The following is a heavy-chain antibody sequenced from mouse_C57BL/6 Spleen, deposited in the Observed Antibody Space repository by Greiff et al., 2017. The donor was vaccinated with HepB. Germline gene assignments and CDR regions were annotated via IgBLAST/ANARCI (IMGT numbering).Heavy chain of an antibody. Sequence: VQLQQSGPELVKPGASVKISCKASGYAFSSSWMNWVKQRPGKGLEWIGRIYPGDGDTNYNGKFKGKATLTADKSSSTAYMQLSSLTSEDSAVYLCARRLPQYYFDYWGQGTTLTVSS. V-gene: IGHV1-82*01. CDR3: ARRLPQYYFDY. J-gene: IGHJ2*01. CDR2: IYPGDGDT. CDR1: GYAFSSSW.